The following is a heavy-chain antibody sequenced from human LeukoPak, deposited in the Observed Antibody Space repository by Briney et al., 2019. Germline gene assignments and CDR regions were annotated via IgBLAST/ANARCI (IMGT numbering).Heavy chain of an antibody. D-gene: IGHD3-3*01. CDR3: ARETNVLRFLEWLDGYYYYYGMDV. CDR2: IKTDGSSA. V-gene: IGHV3-74*01. Sequence: GGSLRLSCAASGFSFSSYWMHWVRQAPGKGLVWVSRIKTDGSSATYADSVKGRFTLSRDNAKNTLYLQMNSLRAEDTAVYYCARETNVLRFLEWLDGYYYYYGMDVWGQGTTVTVSS. CDR1: GFSFSSYW. J-gene: IGHJ6*02.